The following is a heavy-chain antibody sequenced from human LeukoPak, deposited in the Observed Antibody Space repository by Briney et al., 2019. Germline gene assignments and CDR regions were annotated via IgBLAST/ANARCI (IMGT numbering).Heavy chain of an antibody. V-gene: IGHV3-30*18. CDR2: ISYDGSNK. J-gene: IGHJ4*02. CDR3: AKARSAAVGWYFDY. D-gene: IGHD6-13*01. CDR1: GFTFSSYG. Sequence: PGGSLRLSCAASGFTFSSYGMHWVRQAPGKGLEWVAVISYDGSNKYYADSVKGRFTISRDNSKNTLYLQMHSLRLEDTAVYYCAKARSAAVGWYFDYWGQGTLVTVSS.